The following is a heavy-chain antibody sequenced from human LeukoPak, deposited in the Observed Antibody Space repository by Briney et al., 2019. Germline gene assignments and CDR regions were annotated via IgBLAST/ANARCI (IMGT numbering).Heavy chain of an antibody. V-gene: IGHV4-34*01. CDR2: INHSGST. D-gene: IGHD3-16*01. J-gene: IGHJ6*03. Sequence: PSETLSLTCAIYGGSFSGYYWSWIRQPPGKGLEWIGEINHSGSTNYNPSLKSRVTISVDTSKNQFSLKLSSVTAADTAVYYCARASGGSLGYYYYMDVWGKGTTVTVSS. CDR3: ARASGGSLGYYYYMDV. CDR1: GGSFSGYY.